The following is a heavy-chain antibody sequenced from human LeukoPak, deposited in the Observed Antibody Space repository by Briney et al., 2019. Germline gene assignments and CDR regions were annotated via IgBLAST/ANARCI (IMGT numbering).Heavy chain of an antibody. D-gene: IGHD3/OR15-3a*01. J-gene: IGHJ3*01. Sequence: PGGSLRPSRAPSGFSFDTHSTNWVRQSPGKGLEWVSSISSGSSYIHYADAMKGRFTISRDNAKNSLYLQMNDLRTEDTAVYYCVRVSQDDDFSYSLVQGAFDWWGEGTMVTVS. CDR3: VRVSQDDDFSYSLVQGAFDW. CDR2: ISSGSSYI. V-gene: IGHV3-21*06. CDR1: GFSFDTHS.